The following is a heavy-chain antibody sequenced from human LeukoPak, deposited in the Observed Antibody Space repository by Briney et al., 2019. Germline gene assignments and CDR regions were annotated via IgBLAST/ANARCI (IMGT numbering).Heavy chain of an antibody. CDR3: ARSWYGDGAFDI. D-gene: IGHD6-13*01. V-gene: IGHV1-8*01. CDR1: GYTFSSYD. Sequence: ASVKVSCKASGYTFSSYDINWVRQATGQGLEWMGWMNPNSGNTGYAQKFQGRVTMTRNTSISIAYMELSSLRSEDTAVYYCARSWYGDGAFDIWGQGTMVTVSS. CDR2: MNPNSGNT. J-gene: IGHJ3*02.